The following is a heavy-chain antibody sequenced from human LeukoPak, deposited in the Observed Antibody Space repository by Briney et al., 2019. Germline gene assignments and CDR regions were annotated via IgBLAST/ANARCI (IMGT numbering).Heavy chain of an antibody. D-gene: IGHD1-26*01. J-gene: IGHJ4*02. Sequence: GGSLRLSCEASGFTFSTYGMSWVRQAPGKGLEWVSAISGSGGSTYYADSVKGRVTISRDNSKNTLYLQVNSLRVEDTAVYYCAKDRLGAMMYFDFWGQGTLVTVSS. CDR3: AKDRLGAMMYFDF. CDR2: ISGSGGST. V-gene: IGHV3-23*01. CDR1: GFTFSTYG.